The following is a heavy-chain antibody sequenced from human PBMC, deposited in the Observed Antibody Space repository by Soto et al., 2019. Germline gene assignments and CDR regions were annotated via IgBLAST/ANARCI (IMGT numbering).Heavy chain of an antibody. J-gene: IGHJ4*02. CDR2: INPSGGST. CDR1: GYTFTSYY. CDR3: AREANYDYIWGSYRYAGKYFDY. D-gene: IGHD3-16*02. Sequence: ASVKVSCKASGYTFTSYYMHWVRQAPGQGLEWMGIINPSGGSTSYAQKFQGRVTMTRDTSTSTVYMELSSLRSEDTAVYYCAREANYDYIWGSYRYAGKYFDYWGQGTLVTVSS. V-gene: IGHV1-46*03.